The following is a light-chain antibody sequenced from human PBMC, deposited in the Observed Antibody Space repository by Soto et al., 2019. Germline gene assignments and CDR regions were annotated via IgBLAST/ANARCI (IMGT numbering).Light chain of an antibody. CDR1: QRISSN. J-gene: IGKJ2*01. CDR3: QQYNIWPPYT. Sequence: EIVMTQSPATLSVSPGERATLYCKASQRISSNLAWYQQKPAQPPRLLIYGASTRATGIPARFSGSGSGTEFTLTISGLQSEDFALYYCQQYNIWPPYTFGQGNKLEIK. V-gene: IGKV3-15*01. CDR2: GAS.